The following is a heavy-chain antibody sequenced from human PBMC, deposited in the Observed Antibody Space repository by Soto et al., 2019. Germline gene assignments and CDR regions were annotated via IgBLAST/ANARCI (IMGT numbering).Heavy chain of an antibody. CDR3: ARRIVATETFDY. CDR2: IFYTGST. V-gene: IGHV4-59*08. Sequence: SETLSLTCTVSGVTISSSSWNWIRQAPGKRLEWIGCIFYTGSTNFNPSLESRVAMSLDTSKNQFSLRLSSVTAADTAVYYCARRIVATETFDYWGQGTLVTVS. CDR1: GVTISSSS. J-gene: IGHJ4*02. D-gene: IGHD5-12*01.